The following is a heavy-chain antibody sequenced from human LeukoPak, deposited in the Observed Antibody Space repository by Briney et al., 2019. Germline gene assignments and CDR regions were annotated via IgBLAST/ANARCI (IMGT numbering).Heavy chain of an antibody. D-gene: IGHD3-10*01. CDR1: GFTFDDYG. Sequence: GGSLRLSCAASGFTFDDYGMSWVRQAPGKGLEWVSGMNWNGGSTGYADSVKGRFTISRDNAKNSLYLQMNSLRAEDTALYYCARDYYGSGSYERGFDYWGQGTLVTVSS. CDR2: MNWNGGST. J-gene: IGHJ4*02. CDR3: ARDYYGSGSYERGFDY. V-gene: IGHV3-20*04.